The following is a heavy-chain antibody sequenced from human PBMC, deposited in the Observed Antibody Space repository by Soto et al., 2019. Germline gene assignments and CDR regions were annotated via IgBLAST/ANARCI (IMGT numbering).Heavy chain of an antibody. CDR3: AKEYGSSSLSPDFDY. V-gene: IGHV3-30*18. CDR2: ISYDGSNK. J-gene: IGHJ4*02. Sequence: QVQLVESGGGVVQPGGSLRLSCAASGFTFSSYGMHWVRQAPGNGLEWVAVISYDGSNKYYADSVKGRFTISRDNSKNTLYLQMNSLRAEDTAVYYCAKEYGSSSLSPDFDYWGQGTLVTVSS. D-gene: IGHD6-13*01. CDR1: GFTFSSYG.